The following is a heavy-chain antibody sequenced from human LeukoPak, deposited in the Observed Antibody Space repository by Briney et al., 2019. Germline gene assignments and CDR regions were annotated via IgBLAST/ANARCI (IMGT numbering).Heavy chain of an antibody. Sequence: GGSLRLPCAASGFTFSSYWMHWVRQAPGKGLVWLSRINGGGSSTSYADSVKGRFTVSRDNAKNTLYLQMNSLRAEDTAVYYCARDLSRLIPTYYYYGMDVWGQGTTVTVSS. CDR1: GFTFSSYW. CDR3: ARDLSRLIPTYYYYGMDV. D-gene: IGHD5-12*01. V-gene: IGHV3-74*01. CDR2: INGGGSST. J-gene: IGHJ6*02.